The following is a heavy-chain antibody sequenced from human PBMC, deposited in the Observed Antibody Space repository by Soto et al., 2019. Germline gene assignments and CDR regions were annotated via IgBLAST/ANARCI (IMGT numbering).Heavy chain of an antibody. J-gene: IGHJ5*02. CDR1: GGSISSGDYY. CDR2: IYYSGST. D-gene: IGHD4-4*01. CDR3: AREEDQSNYDH. Sequence: SETLSLTCTVSGGSISSGDYYWSWIRQPPGKGLEWIGYIYYSGSTYYNPSLKSRVTISVDTSKNQFSLKLSSVTAADTAVYYCAREEDQSNYDHWGQGTLVTVSS. V-gene: IGHV4-30-4*01.